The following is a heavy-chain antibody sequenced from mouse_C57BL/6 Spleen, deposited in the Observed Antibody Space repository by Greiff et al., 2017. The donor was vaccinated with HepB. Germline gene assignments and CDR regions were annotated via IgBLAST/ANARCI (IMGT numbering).Heavy chain of an antibody. CDR3: ARGRGTVGFDY. CDR2: INPNNGGT. CDR1: GYTFTDYN. V-gene: IGHV1-22*01. J-gene: IGHJ2*01. Sequence: VQLQQSGPELVKPGASVKMSCKASGYTFTDYNMHWVKQSHGKSLEWIGYINPNNGGTSYNQKFKGKATLTVNKSSSTAYMELRSLTSEDSAVYCCARGRGTVGFDYWGQGTTLTVSS. D-gene: IGHD1-1*01.